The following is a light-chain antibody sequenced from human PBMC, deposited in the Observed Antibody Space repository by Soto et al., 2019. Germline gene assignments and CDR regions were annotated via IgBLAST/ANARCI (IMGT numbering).Light chain of an antibody. CDR3: QQRNSYPRT. J-gene: IGKJ2*01. Sequence: HVTQSTSTLSAAVRDMVPITCPTRHGIRSALAWFQQKPGKAPNLLISAASTWQGGVPSRFSGSGSETEFTLTITRLQPEDCATYYCQQRNSYPRTFGEGTKV. CDR2: AAS. CDR1: HGIRSA. V-gene: IGKV1-9*01.